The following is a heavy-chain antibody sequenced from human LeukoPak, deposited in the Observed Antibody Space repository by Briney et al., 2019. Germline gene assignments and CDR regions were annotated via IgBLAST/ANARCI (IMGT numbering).Heavy chain of an antibody. Sequence: GESLKISCKASGYTFTNFWISWVRQMPGEGLEWMGRIDPSDSYSNYSPSFQGHVTISTDKSISTAYLQWSSLKASDTAMYYCARHSDCGHYYWGRGTLATVSS. CDR3: ARHSDCGHYY. CDR1: GYTFTNFW. J-gene: IGHJ4*02. CDR2: IDPSDSYS. V-gene: IGHV5-10-1*01. D-gene: IGHD3/OR15-3a*01.